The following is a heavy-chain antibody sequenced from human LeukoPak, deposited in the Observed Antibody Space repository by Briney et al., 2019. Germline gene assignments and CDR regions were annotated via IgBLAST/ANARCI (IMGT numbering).Heavy chain of an antibody. Sequence: GGSLRLSCAASGFTFSSYGMHWVRQAPGKGLEWVAVISYDGSNKYYADSVKGRFTISRDNSKNTLYLQMNSLRAEDTAVCYCAKDGIAAPPYYGMDVWGQGTTVTVFS. J-gene: IGHJ6*02. CDR2: ISYDGSNK. V-gene: IGHV3-30*18. CDR3: AKDGIAAPPYYGMDV. CDR1: GFTFSSYG. D-gene: IGHD6-6*01.